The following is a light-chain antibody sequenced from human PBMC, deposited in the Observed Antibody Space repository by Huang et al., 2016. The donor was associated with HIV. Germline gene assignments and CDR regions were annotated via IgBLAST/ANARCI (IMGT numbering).Light chain of an antibody. CDR2: GAS. CDR1: QGIRND. J-gene: IGKJ2*03. Sequence: AIQMTQFPSSLSASVGDRVTITCRASQGIRNDLGWYQQKPGKAPKVVIYGASTLQSGVPSRFSGSGSGTDFTLTISSLQPEDFATYYCLHDFNYPYSFGQGTKLEIK. V-gene: IGKV1-6*01. CDR3: LHDFNYPYS.